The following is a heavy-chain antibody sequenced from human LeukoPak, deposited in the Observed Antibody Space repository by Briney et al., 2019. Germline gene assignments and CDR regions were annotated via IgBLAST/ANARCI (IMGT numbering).Heavy chain of an antibody. CDR1: GFTFSSYG. J-gene: IGHJ5*02. CDR3: AAGLTGGNWFDP. Sequence: GGSLRLSCAASGFTFSSYGMHWVRQAPGKGLGWVAFIRYDGSNKYYADSVKGRFTISRDNSKNTLYLQMNSLRAEDTAVYYCAAGLTGGNWFDPWGQGTLVTVSS. V-gene: IGHV3-30*02. CDR2: IRYDGSNK. D-gene: IGHD3/OR15-3a*01.